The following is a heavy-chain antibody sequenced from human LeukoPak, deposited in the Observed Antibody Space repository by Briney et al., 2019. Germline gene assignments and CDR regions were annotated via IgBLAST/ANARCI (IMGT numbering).Heavy chain of an antibody. Sequence: GGSLRLSCAASGFTFSSYEMNWVRQAPGKGLEWVSYISSSGSTIYCADSVKGRFTISRDNAKNSLYLQMNSLRAEDTAVYYCAREPRRRIAVAGTSDAFDIWGQGTMVTVSS. V-gene: IGHV3-48*03. J-gene: IGHJ3*02. CDR2: ISSSGSTI. CDR1: GFTFSSYE. D-gene: IGHD6-19*01. CDR3: AREPRRRIAVAGTSDAFDI.